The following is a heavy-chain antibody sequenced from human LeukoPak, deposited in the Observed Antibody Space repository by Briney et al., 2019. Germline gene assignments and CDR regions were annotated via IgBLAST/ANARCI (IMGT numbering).Heavy chain of an antibody. Sequence: SETLSLTCTVSRGSISSHYWSWLRRPAGKGLEWIGRIYTSGSTNYNPSLKSRVTMSVDTSKNQFSLKLSSVTAADTAVYYCASSRGKGNFDYWGQGTLVTVSS. CDR1: RGSISSHY. CDR3: ASSRGKGNFDY. V-gene: IGHV4-4*07. J-gene: IGHJ4*02. CDR2: IYTSGST. D-gene: IGHD6-19*01.